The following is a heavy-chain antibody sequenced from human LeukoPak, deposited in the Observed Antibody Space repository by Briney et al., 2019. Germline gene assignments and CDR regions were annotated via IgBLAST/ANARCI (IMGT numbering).Heavy chain of an antibody. CDR3: AKDRFGVGATAGGFDY. V-gene: IGHV3-43*01. Sequence: GGSLRLSCAASGFTFDDYTMHWVRQAPGKGLEWVSLISWDGGSTYYADSVKGRFTISGDNSKNSLYLQMNSLRTEDTALYYCAKDRFGVGATAGGFDYWGQGTLVTVSS. J-gene: IGHJ4*02. CDR1: GFTFDDYT. CDR2: ISWDGGST. D-gene: IGHD1-26*01.